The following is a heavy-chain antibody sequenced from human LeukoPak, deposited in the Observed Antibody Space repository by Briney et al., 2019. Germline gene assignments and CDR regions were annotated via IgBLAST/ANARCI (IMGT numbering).Heavy chain of an antibody. CDR3: ARPMIVAGRVDYYFDY. CDR1: GGSISSYY. D-gene: IGHD3-22*01. J-gene: IGHJ4*02. Sequence: KASETLSLTCTVSGGSISSYYWSWIRQPPGKGLEWIGYIYYSGSTNYNPSLKSRVTISVDTSKNQFSLKLSSVTAADTAVYYCARPMIVAGRVDYYFDYWGQGTLVTVSS. V-gene: IGHV4-59*12. CDR2: IYYSGST.